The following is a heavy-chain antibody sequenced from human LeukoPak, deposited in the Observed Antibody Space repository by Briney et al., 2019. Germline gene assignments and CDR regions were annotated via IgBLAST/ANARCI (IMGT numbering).Heavy chain of an antibody. Sequence: GGSLRLSCAASGFTFNRYNMNWVRRAPGKGLEWVSSISTSSSYIYYADSVRGRFAISRDNAKNSLYLQMNSLRAEDTAVYYCAELGITMIGGVWGKGTTVTISS. J-gene: IGHJ6*04. D-gene: IGHD3-10*02. V-gene: IGHV3-21*01. CDR1: GFTFNRYN. CDR3: AELGITMIGGV. CDR2: ISTSSSYI.